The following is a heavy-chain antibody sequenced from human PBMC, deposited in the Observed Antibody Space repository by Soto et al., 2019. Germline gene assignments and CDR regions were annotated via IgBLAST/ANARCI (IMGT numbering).Heavy chain of an antibody. CDR1: GYTFTSYA. V-gene: IGHV1-3*01. Sequence: ASVKVSCKASGYTFTSYAMHWVRQAPGQRLEWMGWINAGNGNTKYSQKFQGRVTITRDTSASTAYMELSSLRSEDTAVYYCARPNYDFWSGYHQPMGFDYWGQGTLVTVSS. D-gene: IGHD3-3*01. J-gene: IGHJ4*02. CDR3: ARPNYDFWSGYHQPMGFDY. CDR2: INAGNGNT.